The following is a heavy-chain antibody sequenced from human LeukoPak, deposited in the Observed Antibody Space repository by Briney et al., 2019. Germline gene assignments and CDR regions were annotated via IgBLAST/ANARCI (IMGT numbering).Heavy chain of an antibody. CDR2: INSDGSDT. Sequence: GGSLRLSCAASGFTFGDYWMHWVRQAPGKGLVGVSRINSDGSDTSYADSVKGRFTISRDNAKNTLYLQMNSLRAEDTAVYYCAGGDRGYTFGYTYWGQGTLLTVSS. V-gene: IGHV3-74*01. CDR1: GFTFGDYW. J-gene: IGHJ4*02. D-gene: IGHD5-18*01. CDR3: AGGDRGYTFGYTY.